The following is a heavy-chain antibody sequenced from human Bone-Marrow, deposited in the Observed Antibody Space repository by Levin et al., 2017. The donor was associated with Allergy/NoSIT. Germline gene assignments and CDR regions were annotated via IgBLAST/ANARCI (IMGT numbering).Heavy chain of an antibody. V-gene: IGHV3-30*18. CDR3: AKGGSSSPYYYYYYMDV. Sequence: GGSLRLSCAASGFTFSSYGMHWVRQAPGKGLEWVAVISYDGSNKYYADSVKGRFTISRDNSKNTLYLQMNSLRAEDTAVYYCAKGGSSSPYYYYYYMDVWGKGTTVTVSS. CDR2: ISYDGSNK. J-gene: IGHJ6*03. D-gene: IGHD6-6*01. CDR1: GFTFSSYG.